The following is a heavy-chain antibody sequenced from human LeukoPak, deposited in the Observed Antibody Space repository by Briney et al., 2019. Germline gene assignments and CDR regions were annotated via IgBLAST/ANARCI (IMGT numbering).Heavy chain of an antibody. CDR1: GFTSTTYW. D-gene: IGHD5-18*01. CDR3: ARDAVDTANAV. CDR2: INSDGSIT. J-gene: IGHJ6*02. Sequence: GGSLRLSCAASGFTSTTYWMHWVRQAPGKGLVWVSHINSDGSITSYADSVKGRFTISRDNAKNTLYLQMNSLRAEDTAVYYCARDAVDTANAVWGQGTTVTVSS. V-gene: IGHV3-74*01.